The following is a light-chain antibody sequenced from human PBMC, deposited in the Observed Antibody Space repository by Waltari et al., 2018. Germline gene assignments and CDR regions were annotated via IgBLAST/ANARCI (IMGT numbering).Light chain of an antibody. CDR3: QKYVSLPAT. Sequence: EIVLTQSPGTLSLSPGERATLSCRASQSVSRFLAWYQQKPGQAPRLLIYDASTRATGIADRFRGSGSGTDFSRTISRLGPEDLAVYYCQKYVSLPATFGQGTKVEIK. CDR1: QSVSRF. CDR2: DAS. J-gene: IGKJ1*01. V-gene: IGKV3-20*01.